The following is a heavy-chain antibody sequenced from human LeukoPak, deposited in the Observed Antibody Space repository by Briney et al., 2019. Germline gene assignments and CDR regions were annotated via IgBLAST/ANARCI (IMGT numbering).Heavy chain of an antibody. D-gene: IGHD2-21*01. Sequence: PGGSLRLSCVASGFTFSTYEMNWVGQAPGKGLEWVSYIISGSGNTKYYADSVKGRFTISRDNAKSSLYLQMNSLRAEDTAIYYCAREASHCGGDCSDYWGQGTLVTVSS. CDR3: AREASHCGGDCSDY. CDR2: IISGSGNTK. V-gene: IGHV3-48*03. J-gene: IGHJ4*02. CDR1: GFTFSTYE.